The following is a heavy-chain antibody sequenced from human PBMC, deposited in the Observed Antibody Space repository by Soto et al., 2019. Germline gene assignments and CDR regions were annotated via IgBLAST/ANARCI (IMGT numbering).Heavy chain of an antibody. Sequence: QVQLQESGPGLVKPSETLSLTCTVSGGSISSYYWSWIRQPPGKGLEWIGYIYYSGSTNYNPSLKSRVTISVDTSKNQFSLKLSSVTAADTAVYYCARDLVGARGMDVWGQGTTVTVSS. CDR2: IYYSGST. V-gene: IGHV4-59*01. CDR1: GGSISSYY. CDR3: ARDLVGARGMDV. J-gene: IGHJ6*02. D-gene: IGHD6-6*01.